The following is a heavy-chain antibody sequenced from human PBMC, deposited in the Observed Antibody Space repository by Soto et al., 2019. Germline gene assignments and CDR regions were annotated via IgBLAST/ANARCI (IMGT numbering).Heavy chain of an antibody. D-gene: IGHD3-10*01. CDR3: ARVWVRREVDY. V-gene: IGHV1-18*01. Sequence: VQLVQSGAEVKKHGASVKVSCKASGYPFPSYGVGWVREAPGQGLEWMGWISANKGHTNYVQNFQGRATMTIDTSTSTVYMELNSLRSDDTAVYYCARVWVRREVDYWGQGTLVTVSS. CDR1: GYPFPSYG. J-gene: IGHJ4*02. CDR2: ISANKGHT.